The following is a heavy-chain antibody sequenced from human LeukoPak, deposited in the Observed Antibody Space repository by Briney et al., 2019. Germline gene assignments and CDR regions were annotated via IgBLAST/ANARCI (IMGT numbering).Heavy chain of an antibody. D-gene: IGHD1-14*01. CDR1: GFPFNDYY. J-gene: IGHJ4*02. CDR3: ARNRWIPSTEPLGS. V-gene: IGHV3-11*01. Sequence: NPGGSLRLSCAASGFPFNDYYMTWLRQAPGKGLEWISYVSASGITVHYADSVKGRFTASRDNDKKSLYLQMNNLTADDTGFYYCARNRWIPSTEPLGSWGQGSLVIVSS. CDR2: VSASGITV.